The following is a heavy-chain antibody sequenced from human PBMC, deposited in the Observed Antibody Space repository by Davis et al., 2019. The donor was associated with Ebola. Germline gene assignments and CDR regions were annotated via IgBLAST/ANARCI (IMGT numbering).Heavy chain of an antibody. Sequence: GESLKISCAASGFTFNNAWLNWVRQAPGKGLEWVARIKSRADGGTTDYAAPVLGRFIISRDDSKNTLDLQMNSLKTEDTAVYYCTPTYYGVDYWGQGTLVTVSS. CDR2: IKSRADGGTT. CDR3: TPTYYGVDY. D-gene: IGHD3-3*01. CDR1: GFTFNNAW. V-gene: IGHV3-15*01. J-gene: IGHJ4*02.